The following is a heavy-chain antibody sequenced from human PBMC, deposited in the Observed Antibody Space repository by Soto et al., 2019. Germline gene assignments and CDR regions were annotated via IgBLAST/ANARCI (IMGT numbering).Heavy chain of an antibody. CDR3: AKTLNSGATNKGYYYGMDV. CDR1: GFTFSRYA. D-gene: IGHD5-12*01. V-gene: IGHV3-23*01. Sequence: GSLRLSCAASGFTFSRYAMSCVRQAPGKGLEWVSAISGSGGSTYYADSVKGRFTISRDNSKNTLYLQMNSLRAEDTAVYYCAKTLNSGATNKGYYYGMDVWGQGTTVTVSS. CDR2: ISGSGGST. J-gene: IGHJ6*02.